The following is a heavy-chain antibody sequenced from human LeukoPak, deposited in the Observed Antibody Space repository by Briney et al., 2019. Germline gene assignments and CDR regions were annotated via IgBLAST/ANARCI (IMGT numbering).Heavy chain of an antibody. V-gene: IGHV3-48*03. J-gene: IGHJ6*02. CDR2: ISSSGSTI. D-gene: IGHD6-13*01. Sequence: GGSLRLSCAASGFTFSSYEMNWVRQAPGKGLEWVSYISSSGSTIYYADSVKGRFTISRDNAKNSLYLQMNSLRAEDTAVYYCARERAAGPWALYYYYYYGMDVWGQGTRSPSP. CDR1: GFTFSSYE. CDR3: ARERAAGPWALYYYYYYGMDV.